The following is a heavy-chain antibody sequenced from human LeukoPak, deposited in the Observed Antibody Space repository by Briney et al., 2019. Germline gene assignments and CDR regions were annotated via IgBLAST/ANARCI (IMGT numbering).Heavy chain of an antibody. Sequence: SVKVSCKASGGTFSSYAISWVRQAPGQGLEWMGRIIPILGIANYAQKFQGRVTITADKSTSTAYMELSSLRSEDTAVYYCARDSYYDSSGYYSSEYFQHWGQGTLVTVSP. CDR2: IIPILGIA. D-gene: IGHD3-22*01. CDR1: GGTFSSYA. J-gene: IGHJ1*01. CDR3: ARDSYYDSSGYYSSEYFQH. V-gene: IGHV1-69*04.